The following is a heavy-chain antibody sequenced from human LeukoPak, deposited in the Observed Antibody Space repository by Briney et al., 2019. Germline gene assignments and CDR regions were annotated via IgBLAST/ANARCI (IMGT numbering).Heavy chain of an antibody. CDR1: GLTFSSYS. CDR3: ARVYCSGGSCYSDAFDI. J-gene: IGHJ3*02. CDR2: ISSSSSYI. D-gene: IGHD2-15*01. Sequence: GGSLRLSCAASGLTFSSYSMNWVRQAPGKGLEWVSSISSSSSYIYYADSVKGRFTISRDNAKNSLYLQMNSLRAEDTAVYYCARVYCSGGSCYSDAFDIWGQGTMVTVSS. V-gene: IGHV3-21*01.